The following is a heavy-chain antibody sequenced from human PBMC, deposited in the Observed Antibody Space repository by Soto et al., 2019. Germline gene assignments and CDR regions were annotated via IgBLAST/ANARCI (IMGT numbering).Heavy chain of an antibody. CDR1: GFTFSSYW. Sequence: EVQLVESGGGLVQPGGSLRLSCAASGFTFSSYWMHWVRQAPGKGLVWVSRISNDGSSTSYADSVKGRFTISRDNAKNTLNLQMNSLSAEETVVYYSTRSDYYGSGSYIYYYGMDVWGQGTTVTVSS. CDR2: ISNDGSST. D-gene: IGHD3-10*01. J-gene: IGHJ6*02. V-gene: IGHV3-74*01. CDR3: TRSDYYGSGSYIYYYGMDV.